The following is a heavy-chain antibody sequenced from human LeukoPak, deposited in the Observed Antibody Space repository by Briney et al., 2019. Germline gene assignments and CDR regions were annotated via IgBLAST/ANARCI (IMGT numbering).Heavy chain of an antibody. CDR3: AREGIIMLRGALDY. V-gene: IGHV3-21*01. CDR2: ITSSSTYI. Sequence: PGGSLRLSCAASGFTFSSYSMNWVRQAPGKWLEWVSSITSSSTYIYYVDSVKGRFTISRDNTENSLFLQMNSLRAEDTAVYYCAREGIIMLRGALDYWGQGTLVTVSS. D-gene: IGHD3-10*01. J-gene: IGHJ4*02. CDR1: GFTFSSYS.